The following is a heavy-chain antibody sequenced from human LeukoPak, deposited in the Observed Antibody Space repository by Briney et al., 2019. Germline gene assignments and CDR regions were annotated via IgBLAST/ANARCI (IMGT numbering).Heavy chain of an antibody. Sequence: GGSLRLSCAASRFXFSSYWIHWVRQAPGKGLVWVSRINDDGSSPIYADSVKGRFTISRDNAKNTLYLQMNSLRAEDTAVYYCARQLLYGLDVWGQGTTVTVSS. D-gene: IGHD1-26*01. CDR2: INDDGSSP. J-gene: IGHJ6*02. CDR1: RFXFSSYW. CDR3: ARQLLYGLDV. V-gene: IGHV3-74*01.